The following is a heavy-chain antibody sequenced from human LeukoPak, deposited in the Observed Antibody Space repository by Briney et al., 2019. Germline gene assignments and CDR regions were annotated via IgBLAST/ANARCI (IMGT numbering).Heavy chain of an antibody. D-gene: IGHD3-22*01. CDR3: ARGPYYYDSSGYLNY. CDR1: GGSISSGSYY. CDR2: INHSGST. V-gene: IGHV4-39*07. Sequence: SETLSLTCTVSGGSISSGSYYWGWIRQPPGKGLEWIGEINHSGSTNYNPSLKSRVTISVDTSKNQFSLKLSSVTAADTAVYYCARGPYYYDSSGYLNYWGQGTLVTVSS. J-gene: IGHJ4*02.